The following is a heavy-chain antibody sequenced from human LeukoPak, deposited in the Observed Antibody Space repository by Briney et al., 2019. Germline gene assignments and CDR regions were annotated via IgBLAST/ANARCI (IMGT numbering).Heavy chain of an antibody. V-gene: IGHV1-18*01. J-gene: IGHJ4*02. CDR2: ISTYNGNT. CDR1: GYTFTNYH. CDR3: ASGYCSTTSCYVNPYFDY. Sequence: ASVKVSCKASGYTFTNYHISWVRQAPGQGLEWMGWISTYNGNTNYAQKFQGRVTITRDTSISTAYMELSSLRSEDTAVYYCASGYCSTTSCYVNPYFDYWGQGTLVTVSS. D-gene: IGHD2-2*03.